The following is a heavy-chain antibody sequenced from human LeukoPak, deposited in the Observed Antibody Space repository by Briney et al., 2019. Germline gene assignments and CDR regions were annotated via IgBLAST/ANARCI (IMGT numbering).Heavy chain of an antibody. CDR3: ARANDYGGKREFGY. J-gene: IGHJ4*02. CDR2: IYPGGSDT. D-gene: IGHD4-23*01. V-gene: IGHV5-51*01. Sequence: GESLKISCKGSGYSFSNYWIVWVRQMPGKGLEWMGIIYPGGSDTKYSPSFQGQVTISADRSISTAYLQWSSLKASDTAMYYCARANDYGGKREFGYWGQGTLVTVSS. CDR1: GYSFSNYW.